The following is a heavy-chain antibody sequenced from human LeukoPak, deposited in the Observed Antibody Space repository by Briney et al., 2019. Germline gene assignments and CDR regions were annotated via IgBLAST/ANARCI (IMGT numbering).Heavy chain of an antibody. CDR2: ISGSGCST. Sequence: GGSLRLSCAASGFTFSSYAMSWVRQAPGKGLEWVSAISGSGCSTYYADSVKGRFTISRDNSKNSLYLQMNSLRAEDTAVYYCAKVGHTVVPAAISFYDYYMDVWGKGTTVTVSS. J-gene: IGHJ6*03. D-gene: IGHD2-2*02. CDR3: AKVGHTVVPAAISFYDYYMDV. CDR1: GFTFSSYA. V-gene: IGHV3-23*01.